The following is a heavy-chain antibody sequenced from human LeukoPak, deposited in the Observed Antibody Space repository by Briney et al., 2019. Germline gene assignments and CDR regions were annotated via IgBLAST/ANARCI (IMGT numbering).Heavy chain of an antibody. CDR3: ARAKWVAVAGFNFDY. D-gene: IGHD6-19*01. CDR1: GGTFSSYA. V-gene: IGHV1-69*05. J-gene: IGHJ4*02. Sequence: SVKVSCKASGGTFSSYAISWVRQAPGQGLEWMGRIIPIFGTANYAQKFQGRVTITTDESTSTAYMELSSLRSEDTAVYYCARAKWVAVAGFNFDYWGQGTLVTVSS. CDR2: IIPIFGTA.